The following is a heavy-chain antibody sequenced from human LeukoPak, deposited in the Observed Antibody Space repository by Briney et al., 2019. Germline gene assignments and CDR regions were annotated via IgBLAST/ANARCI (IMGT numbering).Heavy chain of an antibody. V-gene: IGHV3-30-3*01. CDR1: GFTFSSYA. CDR2: IEYDGSNK. CDR3: AHLKNRGVFDY. D-gene: IGHD2/OR15-2a*01. Sequence: GGSLRLSCAGSGFTFSSYAMYWVRQAPGKGLEWVAFIEYDGSNKKYEDSVKGRFTISRDNSKNTLYLQMNSVGSEDTAVYYCAHLKNRGVFDYWGQGTLVTVSS. J-gene: IGHJ4*02.